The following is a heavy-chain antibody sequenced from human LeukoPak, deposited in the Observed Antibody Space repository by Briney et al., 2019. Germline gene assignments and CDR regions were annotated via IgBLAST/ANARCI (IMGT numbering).Heavy chain of an antibody. CDR3: AGDGYDSCGYYPLFAFDI. CDR2: INPNSCGT. CDR1: GYTFTGYY. V-gene: IGHV1-2*02. D-gene: IGHD3-22*01. Sequence: ASVKVSCKACGYTFTGYYMQWVRQAPGQGLEWMGWINPNSCGTNYAQKCQGRVVMTRDRSISMAYMALSRLGSDDTAVYYCAGDGYDSCGYYPLFAFDIWGPGTMVTVSS. J-gene: IGHJ3*02.